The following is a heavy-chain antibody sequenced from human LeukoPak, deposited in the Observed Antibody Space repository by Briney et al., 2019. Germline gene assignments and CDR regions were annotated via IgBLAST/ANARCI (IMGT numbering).Heavy chain of an antibody. CDR2: ISYSGGT. D-gene: IGHD2-15*01. V-gene: IGHV4-59*01. CDR1: GGSISSYY. J-gene: IGHJ4*02. Sequence: KPSETLSLTCTVSGGSISSYYWSWIRQPPGKGLEWVGYISYSGGTYYNPSLKSRVTISLDTSKNQFSLKLSSVTTADTAVYYCARRIPTAGLFDFWGQGALVTVSS. CDR3: ARRIPTAGLFDF.